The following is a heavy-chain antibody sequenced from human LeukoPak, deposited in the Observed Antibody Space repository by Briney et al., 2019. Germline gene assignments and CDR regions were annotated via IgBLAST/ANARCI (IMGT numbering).Heavy chain of an antibody. J-gene: IGHJ5*02. CDR2: IQDGGST. CDR1: GGSISSGGYY. CDR3: ARVHGSGYKIYNWFDP. Sequence: PSETLSLTCTVSGGSISSGGYYWSWIRQPPGKGLEWIGFIQDGGSTSYNSSLKSRVAISVDTSKNQFSLKLNSVSAADTAVYYCARVHGSGYKIYNWFDPWGQGTLVTVSS. V-gene: IGHV4-30-2*01. D-gene: IGHD5-12*01.